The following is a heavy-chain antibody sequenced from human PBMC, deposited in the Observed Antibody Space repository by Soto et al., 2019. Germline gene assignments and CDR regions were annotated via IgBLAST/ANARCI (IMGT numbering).Heavy chain of an antibody. Sequence: SETLSLTCPVSGGSISSGDYYWSWIRQPPGKGLEWIGYIYYSGSTYYNPSLKSRVTISVDTSKNQFSLKLSSVTAADTAVYYCARTLTVTTSVDYWGQGTLVTVSS. CDR2: IYYSGST. CDR1: GGSISSGDYY. CDR3: ARTLTVTTSVDY. V-gene: IGHV4-30-4*01. J-gene: IGHJ4*02. D-gene: IGHD4-17*01.